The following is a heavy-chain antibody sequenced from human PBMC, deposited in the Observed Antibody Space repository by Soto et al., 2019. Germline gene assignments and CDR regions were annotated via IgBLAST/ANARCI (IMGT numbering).Heavy chain of an antibody. J-gene: IGHJ5*02. Sequence: QVQLQESGPGLGSPRKPCPPPGLALEASFKIFSGVWFRRPPGRDWKGFGMFFKVGAPASLVEGETTGYNPSLESRATISLDLPKNQFSLRLTSVTAADTAVYYCARDRGGITVSSKPLGEWFDPWGQGTLVTVSS. V-gene: IGHV4-59*01. CDR3: ARDRGGITVSSKPLGEWFDP. CDR2: FFKVGAP. D-gene: IGHD3-16*01. CDR1: EASFKIFS.